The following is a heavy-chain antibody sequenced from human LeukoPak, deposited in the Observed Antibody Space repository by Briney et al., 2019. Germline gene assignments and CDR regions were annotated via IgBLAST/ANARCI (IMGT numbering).Heavy chain of an antibody. J-gene: IGHJ4*02. CDR1: GGSITSVNL. CDR3: AGLVGRYSNGMYYYFDY. CDR2: MYLSGTT. D-gene: IGHD1-26*01. V-gene: IGHV4-4*02. Sequence: PSGTLSLTCAVSGGSITSVNLRAWVRQPPGKGLEWVGEMYLSGTTTCNPSLRGRATISLGRSKNQVSLRLNSVTAADTALYYCAGLVGRYSNGMYYYFDYWGQGILVTVSS.